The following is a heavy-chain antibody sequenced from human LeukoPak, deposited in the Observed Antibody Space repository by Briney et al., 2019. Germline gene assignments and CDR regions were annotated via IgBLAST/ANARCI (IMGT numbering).Heavy chain of an antibody. D-gene: IGHD3-22*01. V-gene: IGHV3-74*01. CDR1: EFTFSNYW. CDR2: LKTDGSAT. Sequence: PGGPLRLSCAPSEFTFSNYWMHGVRQCPGKGRLWVSRLKTDGSATSYADSVRGRFTISRDNAKNTLYLQMNSLRVEDTAVYFCARDPHNYDNGRYQDALDMWGQGTMVTVSS. CDR3: ARDPHNYDNGRYQDALDM. J-gene: IGHJ3*02.